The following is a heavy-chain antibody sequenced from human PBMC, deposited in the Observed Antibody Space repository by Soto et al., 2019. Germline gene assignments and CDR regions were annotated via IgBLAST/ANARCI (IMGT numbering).Heavy chain of an antibody. J-gene: IGHJ6*02. V-gene: IGHV1-69*12. CDR3: AKGAVAGTPTSYYYYGMDV. D-gene: IGHD6-19*01. Sequence: QVQLLQSGAEVKKPGSSMRVSCEASGGTFRTYAISWVRQAPGQGLEWMGEIIPIFGKVNYAQKFQGRVTITADESTTTVYMDLRSLTSEDTAVYYCAKGAVAGTPTSYYYYGMDVWGQGTTVTVS. CDR2: IIPIFGKV. CDR1: GGTFRTYA.